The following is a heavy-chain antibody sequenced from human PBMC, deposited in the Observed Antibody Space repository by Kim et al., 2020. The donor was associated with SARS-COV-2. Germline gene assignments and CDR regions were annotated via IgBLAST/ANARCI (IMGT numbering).Heavy chain of an antibody. Sequence: SETLSLTCAVSGGSISSGGYSWSWIRQPPGKGLEWIGYIYHSGSTYYNPSLKSRVTISVDRSKNQFSLKLSSVTAADTAVYYCARVRFGEAWAFDIWGQGTMVTVSS. CDR1: GGSISSGGYS. CDR3: ARVRFGEAWAFDI. V-gene: IGHV4-30-2*01. CDR2: IYHSGST. J-gene: IGHJ3*02. D-gene: IGHD3-10*01.